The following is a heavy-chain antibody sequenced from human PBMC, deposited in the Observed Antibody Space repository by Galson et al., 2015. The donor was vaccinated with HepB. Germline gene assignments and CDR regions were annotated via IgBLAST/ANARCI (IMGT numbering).Heavy chain of an antibody. CDR3: ARGPSKHYFDN. Sequence: SETLSLTCTVSGGSISSSSYYWGWIRQPPGKGLEWIGSIYSSGSASYNPSLKSRVTISVDTPKSQFSLQLSSVTAADTAVYYCARGPSKHYFDNWGQGALVTVSS. CDR2: IYSSGSA. V-gene: IGHV4-39*07. CDR1: GGSISSSSYY. D-gene: IGHD2-2*01. J-gene: IGHJ4*02.